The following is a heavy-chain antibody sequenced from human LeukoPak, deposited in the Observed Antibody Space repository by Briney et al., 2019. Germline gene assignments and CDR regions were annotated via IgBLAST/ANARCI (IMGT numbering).Heavy chain of an antibody. D-gene: IGHD3-16*01. CDR1: RFTFSSYG. V-gene: IGHV3-30*18. Sequence: GRSLRLSCAASRFTFSSYGMHWVRQAPGKGLEWVAVISYDGSNKYYADSVKGRFTISRDNSKNTLYLQMNSLRAEDTAVYYCAKDLGLRFLRPFYGMDVWGQGTTVTVSS. CDR3: AKDLGLRFLRPFYGMDV. CDR2: ISYDGSNK. J-gene: IGHJ6*02.